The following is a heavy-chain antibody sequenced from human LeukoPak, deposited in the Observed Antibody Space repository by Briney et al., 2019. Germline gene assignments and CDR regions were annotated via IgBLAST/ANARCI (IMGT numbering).Heavy chain of an antibody. CDR3: ASLVRDFDWSTYYFDY. D-gene: IGHD3-9*01. V-gene: IGHV4-59*08. J-gene: IGHJ4*02. CDR1: GGPISSYY. Sequence: SETLSLTCTVSGGPISSYYWSWIRQPPGKGLEWIGYIYYSGSTNYNPSLKSRVTISVDTSKNQFSLKLSSVTAADTAVYYCASLVRDFDWSTYYFDYWGQGTLITVSS. CDR2: IYYSGST.